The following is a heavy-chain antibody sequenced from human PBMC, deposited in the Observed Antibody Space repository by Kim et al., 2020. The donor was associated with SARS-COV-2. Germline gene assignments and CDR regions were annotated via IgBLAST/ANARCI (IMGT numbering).Heavy chain of an antibody. CDR1: GGSVSSGSYY. D-gene: IGHD2-15*01. Sequence: SETLSLTCTVSGGSVSSGSYYWSWIRQPPGKGLEWIGYIYYSGSTNYNPSLKSRVTISVDTSKNQFSLKLSSVTAADTGVYYCARDGGPLVYCSGGSCPLDCWGQGTLVTVSS. CDR3: ARDGGPLVYCSGGSCPLDC. V-gene: IGHV4-61*01. J-gene: IGHJ4*02. CDR2: IYYSGST.